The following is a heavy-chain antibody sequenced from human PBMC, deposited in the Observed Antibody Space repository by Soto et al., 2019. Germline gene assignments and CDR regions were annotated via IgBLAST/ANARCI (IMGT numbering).Heavy chain of an antibody. CDR2: IRDSGDT. D-gene: IGHD3-10*01. Sequence: QVQLQESGPGLVKPSETLSLICSDSGGSISSHNWGWIRLPPGKGLEWIGYIRDSGDTSYNPSLTSRVTMSRATAKKEFSLTLTSVTAADTAVYYCVRQGFGALHGLVDVWGQGTTVTVSS. J-gene: IGHJ6*02. CDR1: GGSISSHN. CDR3: VRQGFGALHGLVDV. V-gene: IGHV4-59*08.